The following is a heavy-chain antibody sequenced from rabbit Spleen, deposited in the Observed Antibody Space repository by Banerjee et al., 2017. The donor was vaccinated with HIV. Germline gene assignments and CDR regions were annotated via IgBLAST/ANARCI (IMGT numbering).Heavy chain of an antibody. CDR3: VRGGASTSGYPNL. D-gene: IGHD1-1*01. CDR2: IASGSSGDI. Sequence: PLKESGGGLVTPGASLTLTCTASGFDLSSYYYMCWVRQAPGKGLEWIACIASGSSGDIYYASWAKGRFTISKTSSTTVTLQMTSLTASDTATYFCVRGGASTSGYPNLWGPGTLVTVS. J-gene: IGHJ4*01. CDR1: GFDLSSYYY. V-gene: IGHV1S40*01.